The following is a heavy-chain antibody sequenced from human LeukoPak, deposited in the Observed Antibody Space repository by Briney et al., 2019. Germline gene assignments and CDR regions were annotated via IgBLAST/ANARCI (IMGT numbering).Heavy chain of an antibody. V-gene: IGHV4-4*02. CDR3: AGAYCGGDCYSGRTFDI. CDR1: GGSISSSYW. D-gene: IGHD2-21*02. J-gene: IGHJ3*02. Sequence: SETLSLTCAVSGGSISSSYWWSWVRPPPGKGLEWSGEVYHSGSTNYSPSLKSRVTLSVDKSKNQFSLRLSSVTAADTAVYYCAGAYCGGDCYSGRTFDIWGQGTMVTVSS. CDR2: VYHSGST.